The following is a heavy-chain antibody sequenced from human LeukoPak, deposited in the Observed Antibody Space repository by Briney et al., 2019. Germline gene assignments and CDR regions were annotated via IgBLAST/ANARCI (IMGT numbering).Heavy chain of an antibody. Sequence: PSETLSLTCTVSGGSISSGSYYWSWIRQHPGKGLEWIGYIYYSGSTYYNPSLKSRLTISGDTSKNQFSLRLSSVTAADTAVYYCARGTWSSSIDYWGQGTLVTVSS. CDR3: ARGTWSSSIDY. CDR1: GGSISSGSYY. J-gene: IGHJ4*02. CDR2: IYYSGST. V-gene: IGHV4-30-4*08. D-gene: IGHD6-6*01.